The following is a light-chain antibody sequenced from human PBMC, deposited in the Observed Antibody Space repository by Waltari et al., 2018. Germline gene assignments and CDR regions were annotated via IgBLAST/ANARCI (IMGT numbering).Light chain of an antibody. Sequence: DIVMTQSPDSLAVSLGERATINCKSSQSVLYSSNNRNYLGWYQKKPGKSPKLVIYLASTRESGVPDRFSGSGSGTDFTLTISSLQAEDVATYYCQQYYTTPWTFGQGTKVEIK. CDR3: QQYYTTPWT. CDR1: QSVLYSSNNRNY. J-gene: IGKJ1*01. V-gene: IGKV4-1*01. CDR2: LAS.